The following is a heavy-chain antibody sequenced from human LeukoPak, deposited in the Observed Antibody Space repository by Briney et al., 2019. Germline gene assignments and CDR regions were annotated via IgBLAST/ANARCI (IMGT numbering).Heavy chain of an antibody. D-gene: IGHD3-10*01. CDR3: ARPRVVRGVTQYNWFDP. J-gene: IGHJ5*02. CDR2: INPNSGGT. Sequence: ASVKVSCKASGYTFTGYYMHWVRQAPGQGLEWMGWINPNSGGTNYAQKFQGRVTMTRDTSISTAYMELSRLRSDDTAVYYCARPRVVRGVTQYNWFDPWGQGTLVTVSS. CDR1: GYTFTGYY. V-gene: IGHV1-2*02.